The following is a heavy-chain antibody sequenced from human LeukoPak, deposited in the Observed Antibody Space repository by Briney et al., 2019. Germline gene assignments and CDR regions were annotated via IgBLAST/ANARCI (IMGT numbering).Heavy chain of an antibody. Sequence: GGSLRPSCAASGFTFSSYSMNWVRQVPGKGLEWVSVISGSGDNTYYADSVKGRFTISRDNSKNMLYLQMNSLRAEDTAVYYCAKWKYSNSGIDDYWGQGTLVTVSS. CDR1: GFTFSSYS. V-gene: IGHV3-23*01. CDR2: ISGSGDNT. D-gene: IGHD6-6*01. J-gene: IGHJ4*02. CDR3: AKWKYSNSGIDDY.